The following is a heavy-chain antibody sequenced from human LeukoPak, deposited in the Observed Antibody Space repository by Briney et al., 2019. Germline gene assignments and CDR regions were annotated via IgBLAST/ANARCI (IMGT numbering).Heavy chain of an antibody. Sequence: ASVKVSCKVSGYTLTELSMHWVRQAPGKGLEWMGGFDPEDGETIYAQKFQGRVTVTEDTSTDTAYMELSSLRSEDTAVYYCATFTVPAAMPFDWFDPWGQGTLVTVSS. CDR1: GYTLTELS. J-gene: IGHJ5*02. V-gene: IGHV1-24*01. CDR3: ATFTVPAAMPFDWFDP. CDR2: FDPEDGET. D-gene: IGHD2-2*01.